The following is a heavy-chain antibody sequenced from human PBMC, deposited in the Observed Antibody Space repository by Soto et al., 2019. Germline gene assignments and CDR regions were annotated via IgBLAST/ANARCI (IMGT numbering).Heavy chain of an antibody. CDR3: ARLFWGDSGLNNWFDP. CDR2: IYYSGST. Sequence: XATLSLTCTVSGGSISSSSYYWGWIRQPPGKGLEWIGSIYYSGSTYYNPSLKSRVTISVDTSKNQFSLKLSSVTAADTAVYYCARLFWGDSGLNNWFDPWGQGTLVTVS. D-gene: IGHD2-21*02. CDR1: GGSISSSSYY. V-gene: IGHV4-39*01. J-gene: IGHJ5*02.